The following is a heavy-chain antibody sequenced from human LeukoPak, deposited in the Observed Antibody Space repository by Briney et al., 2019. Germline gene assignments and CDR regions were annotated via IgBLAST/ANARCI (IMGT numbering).Heavy chain of an antibody. D-gene: IGHD1-1*01. V-gene: IGHV1-2*02. J-gene: IGHJ5*02. CDR3: ARDPAGPNGWFDP. CDR1: GCTFTGYY. Sequence: GASVKVSCKASGCTFTGYYMHWVRQAPGQGLEWMGWINPNTGGTNYAQKFQGRVTMTRDTSISTAYMEVSSLRSDDTAVYYCARDPAGPNGWFDPWGQGTLVTVSS. CDR2: INPNTGGT.